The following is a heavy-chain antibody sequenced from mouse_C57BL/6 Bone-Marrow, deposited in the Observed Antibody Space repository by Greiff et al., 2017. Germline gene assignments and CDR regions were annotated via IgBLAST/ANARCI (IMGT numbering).Heavy chain of an antibody. Sequence: QVQLKQSGAELARPGASVKMSCKASGYTFTSYTMHWVNQRPGQGLEWIGYINPSSGYTKYNQKFKDKATLTADKSSSTAYMQLSSLTSEDSAVYYCASSYDGYYTDAMDYWGQGTSVTVSS. CDR2: INPSSGYT. J-gene: IGHJ4*01. V-gene: IGHV1-4*01. D-gene: IGHD2-3*01. CDR1: GYTFTSYT. CDR3: ASSYDGYYTDAMDY.